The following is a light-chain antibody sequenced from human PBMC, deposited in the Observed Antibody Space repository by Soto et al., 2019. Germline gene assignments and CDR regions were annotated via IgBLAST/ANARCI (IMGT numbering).Light chain of an antibody. CDR3: QQYNSYSPLT. V-gene: IGKV3-11*01. Sequence: EVVLTQSPGTLSLSPGERATLSCRASQSVSNYLAWYQQKPGQAPRLLIYDASNRATGIPARFSGSGSGTDFTLTISSLQPDDFATYYCQQYNSYSPLTFGGGTKVDI. CDR2: DAS. CDR1: QSVSNY. J-gene: IGKJ4*01.